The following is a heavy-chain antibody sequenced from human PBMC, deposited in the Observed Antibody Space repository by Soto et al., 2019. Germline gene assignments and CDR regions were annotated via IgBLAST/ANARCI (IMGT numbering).Heavy chain of an antibody. CDR2: ISSSGGTI. Sequence: EVQLVESGGGLVQPGGSLRLSCVGSGFPFSVYSMNWVRQTPGKGLEWIAYISSSGGTIYYADSVKGRFTISRDNAKDSVYLQMNSLRAEDTVVYYCPGDYWGQGTLVTVSS. J-gene: IGHJ4*02. CDR1: GFPFSVYS. V-gene: IGHV3-48*01. CDR3: PGDY.